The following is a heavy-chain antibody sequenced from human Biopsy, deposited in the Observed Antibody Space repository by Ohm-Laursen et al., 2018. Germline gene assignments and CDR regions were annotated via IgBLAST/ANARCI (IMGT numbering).Heavy chain of an antibody. V-gene: IGHV4-34*08. J-gene: IGHJ4*02. CDR1: GKTFSDYQ. Sequence: SETLSLTWAVFGKTFSDYQWSWIRQPPGKGLEWIGQINQAGTTNYNPSLKSRVSISADASKYEFSLWLTSVTAADTAVYLCGNEVHGRDYWGLGAQVTVSS. D-gene: IGHD2-15*01. CDR3: GNEVHGRDY. CDR2: INQAGTT.